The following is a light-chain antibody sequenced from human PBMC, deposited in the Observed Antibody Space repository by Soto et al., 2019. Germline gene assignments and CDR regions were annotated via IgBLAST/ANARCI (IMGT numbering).Light chain of an antibody. Sequence: EIVLTQSPGTLSLSPGERATLSCRASQSVSSSYLAWYQQKPGQAPRLLIYGASSRATGIPDRFSGSGSEKDFTLTISRLEPEDFAVYYCQQYGSSSWTFGQGTNVEIK. CDR2: GAS. J-gene: IGKJ1*01. CDR3: QQYGSSSWT. V-gene: IGKV3-20*01. CDR1: QSVSSSY.